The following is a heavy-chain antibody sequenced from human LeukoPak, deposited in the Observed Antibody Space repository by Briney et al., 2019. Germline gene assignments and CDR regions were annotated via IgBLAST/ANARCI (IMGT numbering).Heavy chain of an antibody. CDR3: TTITDTAMVLY. CDR1: GFTVSSNY. J-gene: IGHJ4*02. D-gene: IGHD5-18*01. CDR2: IYSGGST. V-gene: IGHV3-53*01. Sequence: GGSLRLSCAASGFTVSSNYMSWVRQAPGKGLEWVSVIYSGGSTYYADSVKGRFTISRDNSKNTLYLQMNSLKTGDTAVYYCTTITDTAMVLYWGQGTLVTVSP.